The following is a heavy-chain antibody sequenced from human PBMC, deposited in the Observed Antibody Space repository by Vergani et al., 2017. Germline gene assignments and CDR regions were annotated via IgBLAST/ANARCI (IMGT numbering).Heavy chain of an antibody. V-gene: IGHV4-30-2*01. CDR1: GGSISSSSYY. J-gene: IGHJ4*02. CDR3: ARLRYDSSGYYYGNYFDY. Sequence: QLQLQESGPGLVKPSETLSLTCTVSGGSISSSSYYWSWIRQPPGKGLEWIGYIYHSGSTYYNPSLKSRVTISVDRSKNQFSLKLSSVTAADTAVYYCARLRYDSSGYYYGNYFDYWGQGTLVTVSS. D-gene: IGHD3-22*01. CDR2: IYHSGST.